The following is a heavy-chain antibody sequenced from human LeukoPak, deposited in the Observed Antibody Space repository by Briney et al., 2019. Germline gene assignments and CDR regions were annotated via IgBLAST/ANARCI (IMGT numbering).Heavy chain of an antibody. D-gene: IGHD6-25*01. V-gene: IGHV4-4*07. Sequence: SETLSLTCTDSVGSISGYYWSWIRQPAGKGLEWIGRMSTSGNSNYIPSLVSRVTMSVDTPKNQFSLNLSSVTAADTAVYYCTRESGSMRWFDPWGQGTLVTVSS. CDR1: VGSISGYY. CDR3: TRESGSMRWFDP. CDR2: MSTSGNS. J-gene: IGHJ5*02.